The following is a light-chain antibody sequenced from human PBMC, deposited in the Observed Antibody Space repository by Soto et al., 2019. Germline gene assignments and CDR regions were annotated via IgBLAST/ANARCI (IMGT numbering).Light chain of an antibody. CDR3: SSYTSSRTRV. J-gene: IGLJ3*02. V-gene: IGLV2-14*01. CDR2: EFS. CDR1: SSDVGGYNY. Sequence: QSALTQPASVSGSPGQSITISCTGTSSDVGGYNYVSWYQQHPGKAPKLMIYEFSNRPSGVSNRFSGSKSGNTAYLTISGLQAEDEAEYYCSSYTSSRTRVFGGWTKVTV.